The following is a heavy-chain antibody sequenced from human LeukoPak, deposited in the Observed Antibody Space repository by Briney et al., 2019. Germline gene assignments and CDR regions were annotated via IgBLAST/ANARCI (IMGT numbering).Heavy chain of an antibody. V-gene: IGHV3-11*01. Sequence: PGGSLRLSCAASGFTFSDYYMSWIRQAPGKGLEWVSYISSSGSTIYYADSVKGRFTISRDNAKNSLYLQMNSLRAEDTAVYYCARVTRYGSGSYYIPYWGQGTLVTVSS. CDR1: GFTFSDYY. CDR3: ARVTRYGSGSYYIPY. D-gene: IGHD3-10*01. J-gene: IGHJ4*02. CDR2: ISSSGSTI.